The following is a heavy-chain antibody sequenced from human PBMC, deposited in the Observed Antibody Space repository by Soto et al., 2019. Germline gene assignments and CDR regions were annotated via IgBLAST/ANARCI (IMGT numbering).Heavy chain of an antibody. D-gene: IGHD2-15*01. V-gene: IGHV4-61*01. Sequence: QVRLQESGPGLVKSSETLSLTCTVSGGSVSSGSYYWSWIRQPPGKGLEWIGYIYYSGSTNYNPSLKSRLSISVDTSKNQFSLKLSSVTAADTAVYYCARNLGLGLLRWNWFDPWGQGTLVTVSS. CDR3: ARNLGLGLLRWNWFDP. CDR2: IYYSGST. J-gene: IGHJ5*02. CDR1: GGSVSSGSYY.